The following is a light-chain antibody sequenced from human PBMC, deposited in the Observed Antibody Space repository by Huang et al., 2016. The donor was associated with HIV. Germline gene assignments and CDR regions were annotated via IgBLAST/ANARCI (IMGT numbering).Light chain of an antibody. CDR3: QQSFNTPPYT. V-gene: IGKV1-39*01. Sequence: DIQMTQSPSSLSASVGDRVTITCRASQTIITYLNWYQQKPGKAPKLLIYGASSLHSGVPSRFSCRGSGTDFTLTISSLQPDDFAAYSCQQSFNTPPYTFGQGTKLEIK. CDR2: GAS. J-gene: IGKJ2*01. CDR1: QTIITY.